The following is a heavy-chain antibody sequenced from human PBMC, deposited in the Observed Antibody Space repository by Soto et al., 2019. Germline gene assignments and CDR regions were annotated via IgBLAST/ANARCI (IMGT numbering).Heavy chain of an antibody. V-gene: IGHV4-31*03. D-gene: IGHD5-12*01. Sequence: QVQLQESGPGLVKPSQTLSLTCTVSGGSISSGGYYWSWIRQHPGKGLEWIGYIYYSGSTYYNPSLKSRVTISVEPSKNQFSLKLSSVTAADTAVYYCAGVATFFTDLADYWGQGTLVTVSS. CDR1: GGSISSGGYY. CDR3: AGVATFFTDLADY. J-gene: IGHJ4*02. CDR2: IYYSGST.